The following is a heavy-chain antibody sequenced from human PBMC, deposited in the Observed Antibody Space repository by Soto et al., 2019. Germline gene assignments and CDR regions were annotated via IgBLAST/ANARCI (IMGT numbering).Heavy chain of an antibody. CDR2: IIPIFGTA. CDR3: AREEQQRVGWFDP. Sequence: QVQLVQSGAEVKKPGSSVKVSCKASGGTFSSYAISWVRQAPGQGLEWMGGIIPIFGTANYAQKFQGRVTXTXDXSTSTADLELSSLRSEDTAVYYCAREEQQRVGWFDPWGQGTLVTVSS. V-gene: IGHV1-69*05. J-gene: IGHJ5*02. CDR1: GGTFSSYA. D-gene: IGHD6-13*01.